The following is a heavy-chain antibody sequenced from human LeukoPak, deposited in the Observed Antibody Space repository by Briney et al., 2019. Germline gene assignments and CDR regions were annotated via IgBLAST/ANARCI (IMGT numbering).Heavy chain of an antibody. Sequence: SVKVSCKASGGTFSSYAISWVRQAPGQGLEWMGGIIPIFGTANYAQKFQGRVTITADKSTSTAYMELSSLRSEDTAVYYCASSPDDYGDYASVYWGQGTLVTVSS. CDR1: GGTFSSYA. V-gene: IGHV1-69*06. J-gene: IGHJ4*02. CDR3: ASSPDDYGDYASVY. CDR2: IIPIFGTA. D-gene: IGHD4-17*01.